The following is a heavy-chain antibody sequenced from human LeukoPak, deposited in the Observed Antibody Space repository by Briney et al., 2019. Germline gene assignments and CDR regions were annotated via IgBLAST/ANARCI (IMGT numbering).Heavy chain of an antibody. Sequence: GGSLSLFCAVSGFTFSSYAMSCVRHARGKGLEWVSAISCSGGSTYYADSVKGRYTISRDNSKYTLYLQMNSLRAEDTAGYYCGKVNVLLWFGEDGGALDIWARETRVRVSS. J-gene: IGHJ3*02. CDR3: GKVNVLLWFGEDGGALDI. D-gene: IGHD3-10*01. V-gene: IGHV3-23*01. CDR2: ISCSGGST. CDR1: GFTFSSYA.